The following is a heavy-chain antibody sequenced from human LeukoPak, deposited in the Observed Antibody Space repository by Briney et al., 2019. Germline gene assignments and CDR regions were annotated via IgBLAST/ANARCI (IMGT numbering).Heavy chain of an antibody. CDR3: ATTPEITIFGVVIDYYYYYGMDV. Sequence: GGSLRLSCAASGFTFSSYWMSWVRQAPGKGLEWVANIKQDGSEKYYVDSVKGRFTISRDNSKNTLYLQMNSLRAEDTAVYYCATTPEITIFGVVIDYYYYYGMDVWGQGTTVTVSS. CDR1: GFTFSSYW. V-gene: IGHV3-7*03. J-gene: IGHJ6*02. CDR2: IKQDGSEK. D-gene: IGHD3-3*01.